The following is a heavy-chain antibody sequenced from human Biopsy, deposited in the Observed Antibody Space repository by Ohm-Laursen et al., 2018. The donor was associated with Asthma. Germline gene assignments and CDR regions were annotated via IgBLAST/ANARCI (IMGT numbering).Heavy chain of an antibody. CDR2: SDHRGNT. CDR1: GLSSSAYY. V-gene: IGHV4-34*01. Sequence: PSDTLSLTCSMYGLSSSAYYWTWIRQTPGKGLEWIGESDHRGNTNTNATLKSRVTISKAKSANEFSLKMKSVTAADTAIYYCARDPEWSGLDIWGQGTTVTVSS. J-gene: IGHJ6*02. D-gene: IGHD3-3*01. CDR3: ARDPEWSGLDI.